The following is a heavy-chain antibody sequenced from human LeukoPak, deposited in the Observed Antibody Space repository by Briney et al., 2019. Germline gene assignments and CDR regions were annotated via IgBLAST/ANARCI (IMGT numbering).Heavy chain of an antibody. V-gene: IGHV3-23*01. D-gene: IGHD3-22*01. CDR2: ISDSGTSI. Sequence: GGSLRLSCAASRFTFSSYTMAWVRQAPGRGLEWVPAISDSGTSIYYVDSVKGRFTISRDNSRNTLYLQMNSLRAEDTAVYYCAKVEELNPDRSGYYLPLGSWGQGTLVTVSS. CDR3: AKVEELNPDRSGYYLPLGS. CDR1: RFTFSSYT. J-gene: IGHJ5*02.